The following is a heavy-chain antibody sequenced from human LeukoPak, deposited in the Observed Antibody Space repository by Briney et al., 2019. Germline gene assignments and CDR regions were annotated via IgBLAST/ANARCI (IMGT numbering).Heavy chain of an antibody. Sequence: GRSLRLSCAASGFTFSSYGMHWVRQAPGKGLEWVAVIWYDGSNKYYADSVKGRFTISRDNSKNTLYLQMNSLRAEDTAVYYCARDLSADDSSGLAVWGQGTLVTVSP. CDR3: ARDLSADDSSGLAV. J-gene: IGHJ4*02. D-gene: IGHD3-22*01. CDR2: IWYDGSNK. V-gene: IGHV3-33*01. CDR1: GFTFSSYG.